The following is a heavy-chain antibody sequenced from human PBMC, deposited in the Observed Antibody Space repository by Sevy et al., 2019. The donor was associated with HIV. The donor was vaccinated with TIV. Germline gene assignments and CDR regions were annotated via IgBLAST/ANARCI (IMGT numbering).Heavy chain of an antibody. D-gene: IGHD2-2*01. CDR2: ISSSGSTI. CDR1: GFTFSSYE. Sequence: GGSLRLSCAASGFTFSSYEMNWVRQAPGKGLEWVSYISSSGSTIYYADSVKGRFTISRDKAKNSLYLQMNSLRAEDTAVYYCARGGSVVVPAAMDYYYYGMDVWGQGTTVTVSS. V-gene: IGHV3-48*03. CDR3: ARGGSVVVPAAMDYYYYGMDV. J-gene: IGHJ6*02.